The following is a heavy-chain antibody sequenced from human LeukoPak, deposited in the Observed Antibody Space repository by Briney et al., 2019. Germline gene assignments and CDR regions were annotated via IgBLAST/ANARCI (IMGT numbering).Heavy chain of an antibody. CDR2: ISGSGGST. J-gene: IGHJ3*02. D-gene: IGHD3-10*01. Sequence: GGSLRLSCAASGFTFSSYAMSWVRQAPGKGLEWVSIISGSGGSTHYADSVKGRFTISRDNSKNTLYMQMNSLRAEDTAVYYCAKDIAVRGAAFDIWGQGTMVTVSS. CDR3: AKDIAVRGAAFDI. CDR1: GFTFSSYA. V-gene: IGHV3-23*01.